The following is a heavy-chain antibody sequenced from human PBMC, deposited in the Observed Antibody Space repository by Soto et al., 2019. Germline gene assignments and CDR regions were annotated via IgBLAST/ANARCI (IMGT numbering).Heavy chain of an antibody. V-gene: IGHV3-30-3*01. J-gene: IGHJ4*02. CDR1: GFTYSTYT. CDR3: GHDSSGYNYYFDN. CDR2: ISYDGNNK. Sequence: PGGSLRLSCAASGFTYSTYTMHWVRQAPGKGLEWVAVISYDGNNKFYADSVKGRFTISRDDSKNIAYLHLNSLKTEDTAVYYCGHDSSGYNYYFDNWGQGTLVTVSS. D-gene: IGHD3-22*01.